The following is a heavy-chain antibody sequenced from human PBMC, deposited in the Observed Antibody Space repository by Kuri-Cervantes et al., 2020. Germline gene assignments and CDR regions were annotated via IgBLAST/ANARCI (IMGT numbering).Heavy chain of an antibody. CDR3: ARDAGPVVYYFDY. V-gene: IGHV3-9*01. CDR1: GFTFDDYA. D-gene: IGHD6-13*01. CDR2: ISWNSGSI. Sequence: SLKISCAASGFTFDDYAMHWVRQAPGKGLEWVSGISWNSGSIGYADSVKGRFTISRDNSKNTLYLQMNSLRAEDTAVYYCARDAGPVVYYFDYWGQGTLVTVSS. J-gene: IGHJ4*02.